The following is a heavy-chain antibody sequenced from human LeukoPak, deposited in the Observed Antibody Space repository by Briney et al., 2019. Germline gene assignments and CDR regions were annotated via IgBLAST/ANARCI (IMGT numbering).Heavy chain of an antibody. V-gene: IGHV3-48*04. Sequence: PGGSLRLSCAASGFTFTEYSIIWVRQAPGKGLEWVSFISDISDRSSTIHYADSVKGRFTISRDNAKNTLYLQMNSLRAEDTAVYYCAWISSSSGSYYTDYWGQGTLVTVSS. CDR2: ISDRSSTI. J-gene: IGHJ4*02. CDR1: GFTFTEYS. D-gene: IGHD3-10*01. CDR3: AWISSSSGSYYTDY.